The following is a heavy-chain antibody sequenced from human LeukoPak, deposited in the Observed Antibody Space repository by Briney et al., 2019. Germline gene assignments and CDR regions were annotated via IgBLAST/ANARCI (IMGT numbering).Heavy chain of an antibody. CDR3: ARDLSLTMVRGVDY. Sequence: GGSLRLSCAASGFTFSSYSMNWVRQAPGKGLEWVSYISSSGSTIYYADSAKGRFTISRDNAKNSLYLQMNSLRAEDTAVYYCARDLSLTMVRGVDYWGQGTLVTVSS. CDR1: GFTFSSYS. D-gene: IGHD3-10*01. V-gene: IGHV3-48*04. J-gene: IGHJ4*02. CDR2: ISSSGSTI.